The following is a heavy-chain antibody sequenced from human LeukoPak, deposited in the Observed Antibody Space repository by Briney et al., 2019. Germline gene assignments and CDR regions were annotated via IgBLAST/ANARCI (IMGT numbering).Heavy chain of an antibody. Sequence: SETLSLTCTVSGGSISSDYWSWIRQPPGKGLEWLGYIHHSGSTNYNPSLKSRVTISVDTSKNQFSLKLNSVTAADTAVYYCARLVLRFGELSSWFDPWGQGTLVTVSS. D-gene: IGHD3-10*01. J-gene: IGHJ5*02. CDR3: ARLVLRFGELSSWFDP. V-gene: IGHV4-59*08. CDR1: GGSISSDY. CDR2: IHHSGST.